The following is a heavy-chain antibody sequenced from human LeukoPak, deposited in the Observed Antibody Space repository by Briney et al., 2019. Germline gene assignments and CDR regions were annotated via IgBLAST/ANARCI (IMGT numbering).Heavy chain of an antibody. J-gene: IGHJ4*02. CDR3: ARAGHSGYDPSFDY. D-gene: IGHD5-12*01. V-gene: IGHV1-2*02. CDR1: GYTFTGYY. CDR2: INPNSGGT. Sequence: ASVKVSCKASGYTFTGYYMHWVRRAPGQGLEWMGWINPNSGGTNYAQKFQGRVTMTRDTSISTAYMELSRLRSDDTAVYYCARAGHSGYDPSFDYWGQGTLVTVSS.